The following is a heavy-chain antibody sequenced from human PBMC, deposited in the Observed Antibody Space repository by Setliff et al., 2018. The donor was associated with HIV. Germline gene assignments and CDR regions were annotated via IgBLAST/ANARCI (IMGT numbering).Heavy chain of an antibody. D-gene: IGHD3-22*01. CDR2: INPNSGGT. CDR3: ARHRGITMIVVVILDAFDI. Sequence: ASVKVSCKASGYTFTGYYMHWVRQAPGQGLEWMGWINPNSGGTNYAQKFQGRVTMTRDTSISTAYMELSRLRSDDTAVYYCARHRGITMIVVVILDAFDIWGQGTMVTVSS. J-gene: IGHJ3*02. CDR1: GYTFTGYY. V-gene: IGHV1-2*02.